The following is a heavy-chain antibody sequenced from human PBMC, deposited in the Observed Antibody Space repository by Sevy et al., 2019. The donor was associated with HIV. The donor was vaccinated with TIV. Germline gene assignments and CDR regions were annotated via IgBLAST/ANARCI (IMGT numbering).Heavy chain of an antibody. Sequence: SGPTLVKPTQTLTLTCTFSGFSLSTSGVGVGWIRQPPGKALEWLALIYWDDDKRYSPSLKGRLTITKDTSKNQVVLTMTNMDPVDTATYYCARLLNYDFWSGYYIGDAFDIWGQGTMVTVSS. D-gene: IGHD3-3*01. CDR3: ARLLNYDFWSGYYIGDAFDI. J-gene: IGHJ3*02. CDR1: GFSLSTSGVG. CDR2: IYWDDDK. V-gene: IGHV2-5*02.